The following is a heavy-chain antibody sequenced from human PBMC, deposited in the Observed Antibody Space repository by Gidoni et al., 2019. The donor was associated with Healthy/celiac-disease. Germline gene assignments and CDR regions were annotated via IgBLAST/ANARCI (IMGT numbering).Heavy chain of an antibody. CDR3: AREREATFIAARWGGAYGMDV. CDR1: GSTFTSYY. Sequence: QGQLVQSGAEVKQPGASVKVSCKASGSTFTSYYINWMRQATGPGLEWMGWMNPNSGNTGYAQKFQGRGTMTRNTSISTAYMELSSLRSEDTAVYYCAREREATFIAARWGGAYGMDVWGQGTTVTVSS. J-gene: IGHJ6*02. V-gene: IGHV1-8*01. D-gene: IGHD6-6*01. CDR2: MNPNSGNT.